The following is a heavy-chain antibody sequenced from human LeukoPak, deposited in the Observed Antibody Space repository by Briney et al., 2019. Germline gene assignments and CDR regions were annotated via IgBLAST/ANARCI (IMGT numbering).Heavy chain of an antibody. CDR3: ASSTPRKYCSGGSCYLTDY. J-gene: IGHJ4*02. Sequence: GGSLRLSCAASGFTFSSYSMNWVRQAPGKGLEWVSSISSSSSYIYYADSVKGRFTISRDSAKNSLYLQMNSLRAEDTAVYYCASSTPRKYCSGGSCYLTDYWGQGTLVTVSS. CDR2: ISSSSSYI. V-gene: IGHV3-21*01. D-gene: IGHD2-15*01. CDR1: GFTFSSYS.